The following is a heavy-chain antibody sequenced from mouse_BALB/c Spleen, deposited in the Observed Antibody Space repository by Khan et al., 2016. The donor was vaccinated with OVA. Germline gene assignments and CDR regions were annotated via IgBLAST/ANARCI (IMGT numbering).Heavy chain of an antibody. CDR3: AIYGSRDWYFDV. D-gene: IGHD1-1*01. CDR2: IWGDGTT. Sequence: QVQLKESGPGLVAPSQSLSITCTVSGFSLTSYGVSWVRQPPGKGLEWLGVIWGDGTTNYHSVLISRLSISKDNSKSQVFLKLNSLRTHDTATYYCAIYGSRDWYFDVWGAGTTVTVSS. J-gene: IGHJ1*01. CDR1: GFSLTSYG. V-gene: IGHV2-3*01.